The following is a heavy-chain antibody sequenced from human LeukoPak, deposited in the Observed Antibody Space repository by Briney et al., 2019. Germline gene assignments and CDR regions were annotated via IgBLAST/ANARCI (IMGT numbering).Heavy chain of an antibody. D-gene: IGHD3-22*01. Sequence: GGSLRLSCVTSGFTFSDYYMSWIRQAPGKGLEWVSYISSSGSTIYYADSVKGRFTISRDNAKNSLYLQMNSLRAEDTAVYYCAIKGDDSSGYYFVGYWGQGTLVTVSS. CDR1: GFTFSDYY. J-gene: IGHJ4*02. CDR2: ISSSGSTI. V-gene: IGHV3-11*04. CDR3: AIKGDDSSGYYFVGY.